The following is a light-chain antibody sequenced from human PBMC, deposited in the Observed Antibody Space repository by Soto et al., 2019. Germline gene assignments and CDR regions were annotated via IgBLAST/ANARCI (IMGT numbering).Light chain of an antibody. Sequence: QSVLTQPPSVSGAPGQRVTISCTGSSSNIGAGYPVHWYQRLPGTAPKLLIYIDNQRPSGVPDRFSGSKSGTSASLAISGLQSEDEADYFCASWDDSLNGPVFGGGTKLTVL. CDR1: SSNIGAGYP. J-gene: IGLJ2*01. CDR2: IDN. V-gene: IGLV1-44*01. CDR3: ASWDDSLNGPV.